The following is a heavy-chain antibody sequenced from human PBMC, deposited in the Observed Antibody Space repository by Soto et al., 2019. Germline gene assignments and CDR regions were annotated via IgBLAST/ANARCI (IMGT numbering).Heavy chain of an antibody. J-gene: IGHJ4*02. CDR3: AKGGGYKCNPTQYYFAS. V-gene: IGHV3-23*01. CDR2: ISGSGVRA. D-gene: IGHD5-18*01. Sequence: QCGGSLRLSCEASGFNFSTYAISWVRQAPGEGLEWVSTISGSGVRAYFADSVEGRFTISRDNSKNTLYLHMSNLRAKDAAIYFGAKGGGYKCNPTQYYFASWGQGTQV. CDR1: GFNFSTYA.